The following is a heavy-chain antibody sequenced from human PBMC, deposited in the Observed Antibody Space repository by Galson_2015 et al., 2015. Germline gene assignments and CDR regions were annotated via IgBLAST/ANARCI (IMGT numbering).Heavy chain of an antibody. CDR1: GFTFSSYA. CDR2: ISGSGGST. Sequence: SLRLSCAASGFTFSSYAMSWVRQAPGKGLEWVSAISGSGGSTYYADSVKGRFTISRDNSKNTLYLQMNSLRAEDTAVYYCAKDECSGGSCYQDYWGQGTLVTVSS. D-gene: IGHD2-15*01. CDR3: AKDECSGGSCYQDY. J-gene: IGHJ4*02. V-gene: IGHV3-23*01.